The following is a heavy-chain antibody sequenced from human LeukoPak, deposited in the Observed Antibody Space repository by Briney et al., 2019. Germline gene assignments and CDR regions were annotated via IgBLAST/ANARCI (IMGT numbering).Heavy chain of an antibody. Sequence: PSETLSLTCTVSGGSISSYYWSWIRQPPGKGLEWIGDIYYSGSTNYNPSLKSRVTISVDTSKKQFSLKRSSVTAADTAVYYCAGGARYSSGWYFDYWGQGTLVTVSS. CDR3: AGGARYSSGWYFDY. J-gene: IGHJ4*02. CDR1: GGSISSYY. D-gene: IGHD6-19*01. CDR2: IYYSGST. V-gene: IGHV4-59*08.